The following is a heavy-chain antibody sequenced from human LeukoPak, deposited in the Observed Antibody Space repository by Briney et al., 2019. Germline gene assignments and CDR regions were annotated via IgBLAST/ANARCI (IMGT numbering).Heavy chain of an antibody. CDR3: ARGGNYGDYDGYFDY. D-gene: IGHD4-17*01. V-gene: IGHV4-59*08. CDR1: GGSISSYY. CDR2: IYYSGST. J-gene: IGHJ4*02. Sequence: SQTLSLTCTVSGGSISSYYWSWIRQPPGKGLEWIGYIYYSGSTNYNPSLRSRVTISVDTSKNQFSLKLSSVTAADTAVYYCARGGNYGDYDGYFDYWGQGTLVTVSS.